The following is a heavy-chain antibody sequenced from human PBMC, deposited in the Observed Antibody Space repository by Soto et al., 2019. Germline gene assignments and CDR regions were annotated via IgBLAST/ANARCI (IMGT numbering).Heavy chain of an antibody. Sequence: GRSLRLSCAAAGVSISDYLMSWVRKPPGKGLEWVANIKQDGGEKYYVDSVKGRFTISRDNAKSSMYLQMNSLRAEDTAIYYCARSRAGRTAASYYDYMDVWGKGTTVTVSS. D-gene: IGHD2-2*01. V-gene: IGHV3-7*01. CDR2: IKQDGGEK. CDR3: ARSRAGRTAASYYDYMDV. CDR1: GVSISDYL. J-gene: IGHJ6*03.